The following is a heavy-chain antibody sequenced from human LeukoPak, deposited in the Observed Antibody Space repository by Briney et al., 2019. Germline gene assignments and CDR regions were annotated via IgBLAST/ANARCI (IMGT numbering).Heavy chain of an antibody. CDR3: ASGYSYGYAGGATPY. CDR1: GGSFSGYY. Sequence: PSETLSLTCAVYGGSFSGYYWSWIRQPPGKGLEWIGEINHSRSTKYNPPLKSRVTISVDTSKNQFSLKLSSVTAADTAVYYCASGYSYGYAGGATPYWGQGTLVTVSS. V-gene: IGHV4-34*01. J-gene: IGHJ4*02. CDR2: INHSRST. D-gene: IGHD5-18*01.